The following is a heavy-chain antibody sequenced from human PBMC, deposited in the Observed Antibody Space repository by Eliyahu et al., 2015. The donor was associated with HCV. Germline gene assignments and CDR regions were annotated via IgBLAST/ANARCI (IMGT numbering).Heavy chain of an antibody. CDR2: INPNSGGT. CDR1: GYTFTGYY. CDR3: AREQKEVVAAIYYYGMDV. V-gene: IGHV1-2*02. J-gene: IGHJ6*02. Sequence: QVQLVQSGAEVKKPGASVKVSCKASGYTFTGYYMHWVRQAPGQGLEWMGWINPNSGGTNYAQKFQGRVTMTRDTSISTAYMELSRLRSDDTAVYYCAREQKEVVAAIYYYGMDVWGQGTTVTVSS. D-gene: IGHD2-15*01.